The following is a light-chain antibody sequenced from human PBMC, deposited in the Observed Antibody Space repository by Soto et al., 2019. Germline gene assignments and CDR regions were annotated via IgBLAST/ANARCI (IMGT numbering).Light chain of an antibody. CDR2: GAS. J-gene: IGKJ2*01. CDR1: QSVSSSY. CDR3: QQYGSSPYT. Sequence: EIVLTQSPGTLSLSPGEIATLSCRASQSVSSSYLAWYQHKPGQAPRLLIYGASSRATGIPDRFSGSGSGTDFTLTISRLEPEDFAVYYCQQYGSSPYTFGQGTKLEIK. V-gene: IGKV3-20*01.